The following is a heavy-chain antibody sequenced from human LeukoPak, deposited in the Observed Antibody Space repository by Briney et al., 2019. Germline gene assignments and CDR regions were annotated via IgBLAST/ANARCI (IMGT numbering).Heavy chain of an antibody. CDR1: GYTLTELS. D-gene: IGHD3-22*01. CDR2: FDPEDSET. Sequence: GASVKVSCTVSGYTLTELSMHWVRQAPGKGLEWMGGFDPEDSETIYAQKFQGRVTMTEDTSTDTAYMELSSLRSEDTAVYYCATALLKYDSSGYYFANFDYWGQGTLVTVSS. J-gene: IGHJ4*02. V-gene: IGHV1-24*01. CDR3: ATALLKYDSSGYYFANFDY.